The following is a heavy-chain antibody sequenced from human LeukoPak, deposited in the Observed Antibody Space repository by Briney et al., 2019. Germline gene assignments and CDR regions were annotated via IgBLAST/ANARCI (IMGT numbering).Heavy chain of an antibody. D-gene: IGHD6-13*01. J-gene: IGHJ4*02. Sequence: ASVKVSCKASGGTFSSYAISWVRQAPGQGLEWMGGIIPIFGTANYAQKFQGRVTITTDESTSTAYLELSSLRSEDTAVYYCARGNPRIAAGGGYYFDYWGQGTLVTVCS. CDR3: ARGNPRIAAGGGYYFDY. CDR2: IIPIFGTA. V-gene: IGHV1-69*05. CDR1: GGTFSSYA.